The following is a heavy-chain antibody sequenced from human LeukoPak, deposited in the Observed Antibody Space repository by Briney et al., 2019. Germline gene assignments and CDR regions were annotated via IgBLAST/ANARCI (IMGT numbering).Heavy chain of an antibody. CDR1: GVSISGGGYY. J-gene: IGHJ4*02. V-gene: IGHV4-30-2*01. D-gene: IGHD3-10*01. CDR2: IYHTGST. CDR3: ARGGSPAYYFDS. Sequence: PSQTLSLTCTVSGVSISGGGYYWSWIRQPPGKGLEWIGYIYHTGSTSCNPSLKSRVTISVDLSKNQFSLKLNSVTAADTAVYYCARGGSPAYYFDSWGQGTLVTVSS.